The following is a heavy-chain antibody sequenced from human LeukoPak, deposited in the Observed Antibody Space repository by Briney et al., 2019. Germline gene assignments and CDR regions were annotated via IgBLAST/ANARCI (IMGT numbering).Heavy chain of an antibody. D-gene: IGHD6-13*01. CDR2: IRYDGSNK. CDR3: AKDLGTGYSSSWLDY. Sequence: GGSLRLSCAASGFTFSSYGMHWVRQAPGKGLEWVAFIRYDGSNKYYADSVKGRFTISRDNSKSTLYLQMNSLRAEDTAVYYCAKDLGTGYSSSWLDYWGQGTLVTVSS. J-gene: IGHJ4*02. CDR1: GFTFSSYG. V-gene: IGHV3-30*02.